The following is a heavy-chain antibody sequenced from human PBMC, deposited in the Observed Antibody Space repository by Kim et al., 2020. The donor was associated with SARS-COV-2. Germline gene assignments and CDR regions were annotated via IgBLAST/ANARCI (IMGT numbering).Heavy chain of an antibody. V-gene: IGHV3-48*03. CDR2: ISSSGSTI. D-gene: IGHD5-18*01. Sequence: GGSLRLSCAASGFTFSSYEMNWVRQAPGKGLEWVSYISSSGSTIYYADSVKGRFTISRDNAKNSLYLQMNSLRAEDTAVYYCARTPVDTAMVHDYWGQGTLVTVSS. CDR1: GFTFSSYE. J-gene: IGHJ4*02. CDR3: ARTPVDTAMVHDY.